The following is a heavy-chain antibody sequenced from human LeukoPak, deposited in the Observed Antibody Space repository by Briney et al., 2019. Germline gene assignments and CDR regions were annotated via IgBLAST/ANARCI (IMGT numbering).Heavy chain of an antibody. CDR3: ARDAGYCSGGSCPGYYFDY. Sequence: GGSLRLSCAASGFTFSTYAMHWVRQAPGKGLEYVSAISSNGGSTYYANSVKGRFTISRDNSKNTLYLQMGSLRAEDMAVYYCARDAGYCSGGSCPGYYFDYWGQGTLVTVSS. CDR2: ISSNGGST. V-gene: IGHV3-64*01. D-gene: IGHD2-15*01. CDR1: GFTFSTYA. J-gene: IGHJ4*02.